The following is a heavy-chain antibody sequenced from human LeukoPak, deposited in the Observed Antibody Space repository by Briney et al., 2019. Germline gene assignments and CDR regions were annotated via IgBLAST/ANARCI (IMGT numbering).Heavy chain of an antibody. CDR3: ASCLSTEGYYYYYYMDV. D-gene: IGHD5/OR15-5a*01. Sequence: EASVKVSCKASGGTFSSYAISWVRQAPGQGLEWMGGIIPIFGTANYAQKFQGRVTNTTGDSMSTAYMELSSLRSEDTAVYYCASCLSTEGYYYYYYMDVWGKGTTVTVSS. CDR2: IIPIFGTA. J-gene: IGHJ6*03. V-gene: IGHV1-69*05. CDR1: GGTFSSYA.